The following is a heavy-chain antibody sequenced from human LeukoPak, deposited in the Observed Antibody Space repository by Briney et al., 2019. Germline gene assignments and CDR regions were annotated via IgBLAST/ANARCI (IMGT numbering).Heavy chain of an antibody. D-gene: IGHD1-1*01. V-gene: IGHV3-48*04. CDR2: ISSSGSTI. J-gene: IGHJ4*02. CDR3: ARGRSLFPSIDGTLAY. CDR1: GFTFSSYS. Sequence: GGSLRLSCAASGFTFSSYSMNWVRQAPGKGLEWVSYISSSGSTIYYADSVKGRFTISRDNAKNSLYLQMNSLRAEDTAVYYCARGRSLFPSIDGTLAYWGQGTLVTVSS.